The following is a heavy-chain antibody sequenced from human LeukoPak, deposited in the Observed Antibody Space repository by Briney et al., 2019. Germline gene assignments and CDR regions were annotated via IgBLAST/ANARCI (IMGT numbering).Heavy chain of an antibody. CDR1: GFTFSNHG. V-gene: IGHV3-13*01. Sequence: GGSLRLSCAASGFTFSNHGMHWVRRAPGKGLEWLSLIGTAGDTYYPGSVKGRITISRENAKNSLYLQMNSLRAGDTAVYYCARGGPGIAAAGTFIDYWGQGTLVTVSS. CDR2: IGTAGDT. CDR3: ARGGPGIAAAGTFIDY. D-gene: IGHD6-13*01. J-gene: IGHJ4*02.